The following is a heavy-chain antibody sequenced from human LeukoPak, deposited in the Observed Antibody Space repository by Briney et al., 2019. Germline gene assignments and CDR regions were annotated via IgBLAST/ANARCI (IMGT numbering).Heavy chain of an antibody. D-gene: IGHD6-25*01. Sequence: SETLSLTCTVSGGSISSYYWSWIRQAPGKGLDWIGEINYSGDTQYNPSLKSRVTISLDTSKNQFSLQLNSMTAADTAVYYCARVLLVSSGTFYFDYWGQGTLVTVSS. V-gene: IGHV4-59*01. CDR2: INYSGDT. CDR3: ARVLLVSSGTFYFDY. J-gene: IGHJ4*02. CDR1: GGSISSYY.